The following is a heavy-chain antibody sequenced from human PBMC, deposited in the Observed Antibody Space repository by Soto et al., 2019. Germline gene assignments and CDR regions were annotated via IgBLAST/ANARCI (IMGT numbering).Heavy chain of an antibody. D-gene: IGHD3-16*01. Sequence: ASVKVSCKTSGYTFTNHGINWVRQAPGQGLEWMGWINPYNANTNYAQKLQGRVTMTTDTSTSTAYMDLRRMTSDDTAVYYCARDRVAGIWGDAFDMWGHGTMVAVS. CDR3: ARDRVAGIWGDAFDM. CDR1: GYTFTNHG. V-gene: IGHV1-18*04. J-gene: IGHJ3*02. CDR2: INPYNANT.